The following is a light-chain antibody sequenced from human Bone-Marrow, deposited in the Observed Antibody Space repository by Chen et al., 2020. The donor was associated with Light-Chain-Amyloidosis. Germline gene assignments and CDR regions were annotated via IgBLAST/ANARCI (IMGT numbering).Light chain of an antibody. J-gene: IGLJ3*02. CDR3: CSYAGSRTRV. Sequence: SSLAQPAPVSGSPGQSINIPCTGTSSDVGTYNLVSWYQQHPGRAPKLMIYEVTKRPSGVSDRFSGSKSGNTASLTISGLQAEDEADFYCCSYAGSRTRVFGGGTKLTVL. CDR1: SSDVGTYNL. V-gene: IGLV2-23*02. CDR2: EVT.